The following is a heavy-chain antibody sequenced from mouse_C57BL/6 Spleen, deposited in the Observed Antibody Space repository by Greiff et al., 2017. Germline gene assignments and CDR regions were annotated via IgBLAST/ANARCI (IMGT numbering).Heavy chain of an antibody. CDR1: GYTFTSYG. J-gene: IGHJ1*03. V-gene: IGHV1-81*01. CDR3: ARTLFTTVVEEYFDV. Sequence: QVQLQQSGAELARPGASVKLSCKASGYTFTSYGISWVKQRTGQGLEWIGEIYPGSGSTNYNEKFKSKATLTVDTSSSTAYMQLSSLTSEDSAVYYCARTLFTTVVEEYFDVWGTGTTVTVSS. D-gene: IGHD1-1*01. CDR2: IYPGSGST.